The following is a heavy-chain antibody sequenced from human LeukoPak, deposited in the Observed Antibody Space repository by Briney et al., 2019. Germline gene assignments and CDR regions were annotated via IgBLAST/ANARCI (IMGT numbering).Heavy chain of an antibody. Sequence: GGSLRLSRAASGFTFSSYSMNWVRQAPGKGLEWVSSISSSSSYIYYADSVKGRFTISRDNAKNSLYLQMNGLRAEDTAVYYCARARDGYNLNFDYWGQGTLVTVSS. CDR2: ISSSSSYI. J-gene: IGHJ4*02. V-gene: IGHV3-21*01. D-gene: IGHD5-24*01. CDR3: ARARDGYNLNFDY. CDR1: GFTFSSYS.